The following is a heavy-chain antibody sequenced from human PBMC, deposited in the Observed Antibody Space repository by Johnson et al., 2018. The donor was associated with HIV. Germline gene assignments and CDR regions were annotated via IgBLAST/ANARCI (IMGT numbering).Heavy chain of an antibody. CDR3: ARGYGGNYDAFDI. J-gene: IGHJ3*02. Sequence: VQLVESGGGVVQPGGSLRLSCAASGFTFSSYGMHWVRQAPGKGLEWVAFIRYYGSNKYYADSVKGRFTISRDNSKNTLYLQMNSLRAEDTAVYYCARGYGGNYDAFDIWGQGTMVTVSS. CDR2: IRYYGSNK. CDR1: GFTFSSYG. D-gene: IGHD4-23*01. V-gene: IGHV3-30*02.